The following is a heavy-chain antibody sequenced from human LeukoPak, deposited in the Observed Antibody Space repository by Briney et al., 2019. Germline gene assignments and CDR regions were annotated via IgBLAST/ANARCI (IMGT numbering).Heavy chain of an antibody. J-gene: IGHJ4*02. CDR3: VRGNYNFDY. CDR2: TYYRSQWYY. Sequence: SQTLSLTCAISGDIVSSTGASWNWIRQSPSRGLEWLGRTYYRSQWYYEYALSVKSRIIVAPDTSKNQFSLQLNSVTPEDTAVYYCVRGNYNFDYWGQGSLVTVSS. V-gene: IGHV6-1*01. D-gene: IGHD5-24*01. CDR1: GDIVSSTGAS.